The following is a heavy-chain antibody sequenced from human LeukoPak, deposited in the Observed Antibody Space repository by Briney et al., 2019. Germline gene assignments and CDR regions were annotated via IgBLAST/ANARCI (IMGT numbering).Heavy chain of an antibody. CDR3: ARWRGAQSEFVV. V-gene: IGHV3-7*01. Sequence: GGSLRLSCAASGFNFGDYAMSWVRQAPGKGLEWVAHIKEGGRGTFYVDSVKGRFTGSRDDARNTVYLQMNSLRAEDTAVYYCARWRGAQSEFVVWGQGTLVTVSS. CDR1: GFNFGDYA. D-gene: IGHD3-3*01. J-gene: IGHJ4*02. CDR2: IKEGGRGT.